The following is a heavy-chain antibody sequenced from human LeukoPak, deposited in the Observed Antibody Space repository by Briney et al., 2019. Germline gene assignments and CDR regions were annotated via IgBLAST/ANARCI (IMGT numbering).Heavy chain of an antibody. CDR1: GFTFSSYS. V-gene: IGHV3-21*04. D-gene: IGHD5-18*01. J-gene: IGHJ6*02. CDR2: ISSSSSYI. CDR3: ARDERYSYGPPGYYYYGMDV. Sequence: PGGSLRLSCAASGFTFSSYSMNWVRQAPGKGLEWVSSISSSSSYIYYADSVKGRFTISRDNAKNSLYLQMNSLRAEDTAVYYCARDERYSYGPPGYYYYGMDVWGQGTTVTVSS.